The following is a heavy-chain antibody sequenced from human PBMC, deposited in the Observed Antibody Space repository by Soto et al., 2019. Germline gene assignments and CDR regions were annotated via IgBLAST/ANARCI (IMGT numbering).Heavy chain of an antibody. CDR1: GFTFSSYS. CDR3: ASEDDSSANWFDP. CDR2: ISSSSSDI. V-gene: IGHV3-21*01. D-gene: IGHD3-22*01. J-gene: IGHJ5*02. Sequence: EVQLVESGGGLVKPGGSLRLSCAASGFTFSSYSMNWVRQAPGKGLEWVYSISSSSSDIYYADSVKGRFTISRDNAKNSRYLQMNSLRAEDTAVYYCASEDDSSANWFDPCGHGTLVTVCS.